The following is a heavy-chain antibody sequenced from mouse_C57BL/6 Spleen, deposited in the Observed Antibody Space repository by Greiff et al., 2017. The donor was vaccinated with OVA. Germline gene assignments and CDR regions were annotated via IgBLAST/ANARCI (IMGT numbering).Heavy chain of an antibody. D-gene: IGHD2-4*01. CDR2: IHPNSGST. CDR3: ARWGLRHLDY. V-gene: IGHV1-64*01. CDR1: GYTFTSYW. J-gene: IGHJ2*01. Sequence: QVQLKQSGAELVKPGASVKLSCKASGYTFTSYWMHWVKQRPGQGLEWIGMIHPNSGSTNYNEKFKSKATLTVDKSSSTAYMQLSSLTSEDSAVYYCARWGLRHLDYWSQGTTLTVSS.